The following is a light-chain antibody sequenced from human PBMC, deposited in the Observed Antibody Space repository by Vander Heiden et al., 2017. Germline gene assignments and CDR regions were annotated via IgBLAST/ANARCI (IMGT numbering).Light chain of an antibody. V-gene: IGKV4-1*01. Sequence: DIVMTQSPDSLAVSLGESATINCKASQSVLYSSNNKNYLAWYQQKPGQPPKLLIYWASTRESGVPDRFSGSGSGTDFTLTISSLQAEDVAFYYCQQYDSTPVTFGHGTKVDIK. CDR3: QQYDSTPVT. CDR1: QSVLYSSNNKNY. CDR2: WAS. J-gene: IGKJ3*01.